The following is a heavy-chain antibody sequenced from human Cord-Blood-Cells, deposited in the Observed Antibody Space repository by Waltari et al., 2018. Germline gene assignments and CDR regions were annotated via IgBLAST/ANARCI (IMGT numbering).Heavy chain of an antibody. CDR1: GDSVSSDSAP. Sequence: QVQPQQSGPGLVKPSQTLALTCAITGDSVSSDSAPWNWIRQSPSRGLEWLGRTYSRSKWYNDYTVSVKSRITINPDTSKNQFSLQLNSVTPEDTAVYYCARGTGAVDYWGQGTLVTVSS. CDR2: TYSRSKWYN. V-gene: IGHV6-1*01. D-gene: IGHD2-8*02. J-gene: IGHJ4*02. CDR3: ARGTGAVDY.